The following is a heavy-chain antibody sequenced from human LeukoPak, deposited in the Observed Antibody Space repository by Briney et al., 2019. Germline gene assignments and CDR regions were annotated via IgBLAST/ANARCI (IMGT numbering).Heavy chain of an antibody. CDR3: ARVRGITAMAYFDY. D-gene: IGHD5-18*01. V-gene: IGHV4-61*02. CDR1: GGSISSGGYY. CDR2: IYTSGST. Sequence: PSETLSLTCTVSGGSISSGGYYWSWIRQHPGKGLEWIGRIYTSGSTNYNPSLKSRVTMSVDTSKNQFSLKLSSVTAADTAVYYCARVRGITAMAYFDYWGQGTLVTVSS. J-gene: IGHJ4*02.